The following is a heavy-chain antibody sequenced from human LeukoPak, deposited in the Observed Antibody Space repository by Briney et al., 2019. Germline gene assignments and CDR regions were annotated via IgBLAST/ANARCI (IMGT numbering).Heavy chain of an antibody. CDR3: ARDIDYTVTTEERWFDP. J-gene: IGHJ5*02. D-gene: IGHD4-17*01. CDR1: GYTFTSYA. CDR2: IIPIFGTA. Sequence: SVKVSCKASGYTFTSYAISWVQQAPGQGLEWMGGIIPIFGTANYAQKFQGRVTITADKSTSTAYMELSSLRSEDTAVYYCARDIDYTVTTEERWFDPWGQGTLVTVSS. V-gene: IGHV1-69*06.